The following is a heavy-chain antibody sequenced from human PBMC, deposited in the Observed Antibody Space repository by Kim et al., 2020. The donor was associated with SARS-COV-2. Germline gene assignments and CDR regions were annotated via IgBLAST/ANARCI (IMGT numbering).Heavy chain of an antibody. CDR1: GFTFSSYA. D-gene: IGHD3-22*01. J-gene: IGHJ5*02. Sequence: GGSLRLSCAASGFTFSSYAMHWVRQAPGKGLEWVAVISYDGSNKYYADSVKGRFTISRDNSKNTLYLQMNSLRAEDTAVYYCARDRYYYDSSGYYLWGQG. CDR3: ARDRYYYDSSGYYL. V-gene: IGHV3-30*04. CDR2: ISYDGSNK.